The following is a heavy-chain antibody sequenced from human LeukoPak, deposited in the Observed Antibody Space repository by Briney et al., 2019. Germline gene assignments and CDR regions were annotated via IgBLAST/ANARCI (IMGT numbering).Heavy chain of an antibody. J-gene: IGHJ4*02. D-gene: IGHD6-19*01. CDR2: INAGNGNT. CDR1: GYTFTSYA. V-gene: IGHV1-3*01. CDR3: ARGAVAGTFDY. Sequence: EASVKVSCKASGYTFTSYAMHWVRQAPGQRLEWMGWINAGNGNTKYSQKFQGRVTITRDTSASTAYMELSSLRSEDTAVYYCARGAVAGTFDYWGQGTLVTVSS.